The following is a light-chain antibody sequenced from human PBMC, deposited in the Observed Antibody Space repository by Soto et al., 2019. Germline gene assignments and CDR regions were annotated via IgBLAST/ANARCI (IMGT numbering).Light chain of an antibody. CDR2: IDGSGSY. V-gene: IGLV4-60*03. J-gene: IGLJ2*01. CDR3: ATWDSNTQVV. Sequence: QAVVTQSSSASAYLGSSVKLTCTLSSGHSTYIIAWHQQQPGRAPRFLMKIDGSGSYNKGSGVPDRFSGSSSGADRYLTISNLQSEDEADYYCATWDSNTQVVFGGGTKLTVL. CDR1: SGHSTYI.